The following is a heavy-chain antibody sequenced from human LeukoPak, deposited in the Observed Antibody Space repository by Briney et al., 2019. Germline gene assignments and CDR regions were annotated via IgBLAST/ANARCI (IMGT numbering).Heavy chain of an antibody. J-gene: IGHJ4*02. CDR3: ARTGSYGDHHFDY. V-gene: IGHV3-21*01. D-gene: IGHD4-17*01. CDR2: ISSSSSYI. CDR1: GFTFSSYS. Sequence: GGSLRLSCAASGFTFSSYSMNWVRQAPGKGLEWVSSISSSSSYIYYADSVKGRSTISRDNAKNSLYLQMNSLRAEDTAVYYCARTGSYGDHHFDYWGQGTLVTVSS.